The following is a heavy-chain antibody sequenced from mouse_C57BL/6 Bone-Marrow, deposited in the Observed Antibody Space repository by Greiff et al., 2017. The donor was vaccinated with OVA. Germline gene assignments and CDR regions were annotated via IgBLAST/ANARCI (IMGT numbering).Heavy chain of an antibody. CDR1: GYTFTSYW. CDR3: ESFAY. Sequence: QVQLQQPGAELVRPGTSVKLSCKASGYTFTSYWMHWVKQRPGQGLEWIGVIDPSDSYTNYNQKFTGKATLTVDTSSSTAYMQLSSLTSEDSAVYYGESFAYWGQGTLVTVSA. V-gene: IGHV1-59*01. J-gene: IGHJ3*01. CDR2: IDPSDSYT.